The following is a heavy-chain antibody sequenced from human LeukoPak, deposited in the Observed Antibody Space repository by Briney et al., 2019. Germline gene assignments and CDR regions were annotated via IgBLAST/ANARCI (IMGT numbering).Heavy chain of an antibody. Sequence: GGSLRLSCAASGFTFSSYGMSWVRQAPGKGLEWVSAISGSGGRTYYADSVKGRFTISRDNSKNTLYLQMNSLRAEDTAVYYCAKDSSGWYTDYWGQGTLVTVSS. V-gene: IGHV3-23*01. J-gene: IGHJ4*02. CDR1: GFTFSSYG. CDR2: ISGSGGRT. CDR3: AKDSSGWYTDY. D-gene: IGHD6-19*01.